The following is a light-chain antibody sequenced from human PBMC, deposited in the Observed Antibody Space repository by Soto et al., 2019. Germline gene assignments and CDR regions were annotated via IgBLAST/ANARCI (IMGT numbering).Light chain of an antibody. V-gene: IGKV1-16*02. Sequence: DIQMTQSPSSLSASVGDRVTITCRARRGINNYLSWFQQKPGKAPKSLIYAAFSLHAGVPSKFSGDASGTDFTLTISSLQPEDFATYYCEQYDTLPRTFGQGTKVEIK. CDR1: RGINNY. CDR3: EQYDTLPRT. J-gene: IGKJ1*01. CDR2: AAF.